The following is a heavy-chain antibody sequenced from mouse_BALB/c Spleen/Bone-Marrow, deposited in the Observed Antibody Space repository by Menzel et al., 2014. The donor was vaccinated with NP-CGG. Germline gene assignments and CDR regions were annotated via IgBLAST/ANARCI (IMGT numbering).Heavy chain of an antibody. CDR2: IYPYNGGT. J-gene: IGHJ1*01. CDR3: ARFRYDWYFDV. CDR1: GYTFTDYN. V-gene: IGHV1S29*02. D-gene: IGHD2-14*01. Sequence: EVQGVESGPELVKPGASVKISCKASGYTFTDYNMHWVKQSHGKSLEWIGYIYPYNGGTGYNQKFKSKATLTVDNSSSTAYMELRSLTSEDSAVYYCARFRYDWYFDVWGAGTTVTVPS.